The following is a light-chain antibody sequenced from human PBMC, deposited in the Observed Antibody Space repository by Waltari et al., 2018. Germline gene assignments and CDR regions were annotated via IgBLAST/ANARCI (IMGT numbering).Light chain of an antibody. V-gene: IGKV3-11*01. CDR1: QTVDTY. CDR2: DAS. J-gene: IGKJ4*01. CDR3: QQHSSWPLT. Sequence: EIVLTQSPAALSLSPGESATLSCRVSQTVDTYLAWYQQKPGQSPRLLIYDASNRATGLPARFSGGGSGTDFTLTISSLEPEDSALYYCQQHSSWPLTFGGGTEVEIK.